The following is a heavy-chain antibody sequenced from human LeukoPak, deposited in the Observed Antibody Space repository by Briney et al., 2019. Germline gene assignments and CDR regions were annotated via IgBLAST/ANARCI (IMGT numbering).Heavy chain of an antibody. CDR3: ANSYSSGWRYDAFDI. J-gene: IGHJ3*02. Sequence: GGSLRLSCAASGFTFSSYGMHWVRQAPGKGLEWVAVISYDGSNKYYADSVKGRFTISRDNSKNTLYLQMNSLRAEGTAVYYCANSYSSGWRYDAFDIWGQGTMVTVSS. V-gene: IGHV3-30*18. CDR1: GFTFSSYG. D-gene: IGHD6-19*01. CDR2: ISYDGSNK.